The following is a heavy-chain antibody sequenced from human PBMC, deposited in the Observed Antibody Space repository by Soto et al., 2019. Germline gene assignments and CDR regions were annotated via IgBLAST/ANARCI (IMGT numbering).Heavy chain of an antibody. V-gene: IGHV4-34*01. CDR1: GGSFSGYY. D-gene: IGHD4-17*01. J-gene: IGHJ5*02. CDR3: AGRKSQSDYSTGGMDP. CDR2: INHSGST. Sequence: SETLSLTCAVYGGSFSGYYWSWIRQPPGKGLEWIGEINHSGSTNYNPSLKSRVTISVDTSKNQFSLKLSSVTAADTAVYYCAGRKSQSDYSTGGMDPWGQGTLVTVSS.